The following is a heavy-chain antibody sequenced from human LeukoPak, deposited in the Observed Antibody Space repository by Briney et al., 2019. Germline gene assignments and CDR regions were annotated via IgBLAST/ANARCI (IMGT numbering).Heavy chain of an antibody. Sequence: ASVKVSCKVSGYTLTELSMHWVRQAPGKGLEWMGGFDPEDGETIYAQKFQGRVTMTEHTSTDTAYMELSSLRSEDTAVYYCATDGYSSGWYPPVRPVGAFDIWGQGTMVTVSS. CDR3: ATDGYSSGWYPPVRPVGAFDI. V-gene: IGHV1-24*01. CDR1: GYTLTELS. CDR2: FDPEDGET. D-gene: IGHD6-19*01. J-gene: IGHJ3*02.